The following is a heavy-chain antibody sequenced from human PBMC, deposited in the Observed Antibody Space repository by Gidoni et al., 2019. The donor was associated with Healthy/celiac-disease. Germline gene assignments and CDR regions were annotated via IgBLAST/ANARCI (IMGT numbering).Heavy chain of an antibody. D-gene: IGHD6-13*01. CDR3: ARPIAAAGYAFDI. CDR2: IYYSGST. J-gene: IGHJ3*02. CDR1: GGSISSYY. V-gene: IGHV4-59*01. Sequence: QVQLQESGPGLVKPSETLSLTCTVSGGSISSYYWSWIRQPPGKGLEWIGYIYYSGSTNYNPSLKSRVTISVDTSKNQFSLKLSSVTAADTAVYYCARPIAAAGYAFDIWGQGTMVTVSS.